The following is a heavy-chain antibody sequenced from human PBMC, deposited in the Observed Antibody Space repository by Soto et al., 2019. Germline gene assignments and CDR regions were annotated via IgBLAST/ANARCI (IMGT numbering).Heavy chain of an antibody. CDR1: GFTFRSYA. V-gene: IGHV3-64*01. CDR2: ISSNGGST. Sequence: EVQLVESGGGLVQPGGSLRLSCAASGFTFRSYAMHWVRQAPGKGLEYVSAISSNGGSTYYANSVKGRFTISRDNSKNTLYLQMGSLRAEDMAVYYCARGCSSTSCDAFAFDIWGQGTMVTVSS. CDR3: ARGCSSTSCDAFAFDI. J-gene: IGHJ3*02. D-gene: IGHD2-2*01.